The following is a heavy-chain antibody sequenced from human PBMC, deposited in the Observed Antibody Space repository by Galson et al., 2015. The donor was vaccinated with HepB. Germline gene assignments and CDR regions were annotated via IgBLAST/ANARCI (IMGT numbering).Heavy chain of an antibody. CDR2: ISWDGSKT. J-gene: IGHJ4*02. D-gene: IGHD2-21*02. CDR3: VREHAPAPICGGDCYSAGY. Sequence: SLRLSCAASGFTLRDYAMHWVRQAPGKGLEWVAFISWDGSKTFYGDSVRGRFTISRDNSKNMLYLEMNSLRGEDTAVFYCVREHAPAPICGGDCYSAGYWGQGALVTVS. V-gene: IGHV3-30-3*01. CDR1: GFTLRDYA.